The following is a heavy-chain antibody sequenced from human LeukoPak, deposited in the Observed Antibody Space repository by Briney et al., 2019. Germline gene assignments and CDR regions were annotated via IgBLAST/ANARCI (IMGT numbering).Heavy chain of an antibody. J-gene: IGHJ6*02. CDR1: GGSFSGYY. Sequence: PSETLSLTCAVSGGSFSGYYWTWIRQPPGKGLEWIGEISHSASTNYNPSLKSRVTISVETSKNQFSLKMSSVTAADTAVYYCARGSYYYHYGIDVWGQGTTVIVSS. CDR2: ISHSAST. V-gene: IGHV4-34*01. CDR3: ARGSYYYHYGIDV.